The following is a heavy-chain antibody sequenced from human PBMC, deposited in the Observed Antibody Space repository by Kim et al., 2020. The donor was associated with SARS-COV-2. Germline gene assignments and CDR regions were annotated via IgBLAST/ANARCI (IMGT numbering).Heavy chain of an antibody. CDR3: VRSAVGPNPIPFDS. J-gene: IGHJ4*02. Sequence: SETLSLTCSVSGGAMNNYFWSWLRQSPGKELEWIGYIFSSGLTNYTPSLKSRLTISIHTSKNQFSLHLTSVTAADTAVYYCVRSAVGPNPIPFDSWGQGVLVTVSS. CDR1: GGAMNNYF. CDR2: IFSSGLT. D-gene: IGHD6-19*01. V-gene: IGHV4-59*01.